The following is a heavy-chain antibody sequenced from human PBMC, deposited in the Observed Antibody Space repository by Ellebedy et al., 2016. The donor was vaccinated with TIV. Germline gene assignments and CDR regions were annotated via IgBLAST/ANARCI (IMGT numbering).Heavy chain of an antibody. V-gene: IGHV3-23*01. CDR1: GFSFSSYA. D-gene: IGHD4-17*01. Sequence: GGSLRLSXAASGFSFSSYAMSWVRQAPGKGLEWVSGISGSGGSTYYADSVKGRFTISRDNSKNSLYLQMNSLRAEDTAVYYCARVGEVTRAYYYAMDVWGQGTTVTVSS. J-gene: IGHJ6*02. CDR3: ARVGEVTRAYYYAMDV. CDR2: ISGSGGST.